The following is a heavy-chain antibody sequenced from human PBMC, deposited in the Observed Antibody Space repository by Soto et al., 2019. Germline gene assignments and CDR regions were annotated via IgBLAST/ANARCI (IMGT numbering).Heavy chain of an antibody. D-gene: IGHD3-9*01. J-gene: IGHJ5*02. CDR2: IHYTETT. V-gene: IGHV4-59*08. Sequence: SETLSLTCIVSDGSISGYFWSWIRQPPGKGLEWIGYIHYTETTNYNPSLKSRVTISVDTSKNQFSLKLTSVTAADTAVFYCASSLRYFDWLLSFYWFDPWGQGTLVTVSS. CDR3: ASSLRYFDWLLSFYWFDP. CDR1: DGSISGYF.